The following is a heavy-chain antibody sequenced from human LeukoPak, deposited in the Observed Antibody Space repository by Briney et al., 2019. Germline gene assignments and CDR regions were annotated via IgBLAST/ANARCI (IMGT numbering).Heavy chain of an antibody. J-gene: IGHJ4*02. CDR1: GDSISTSNSY. D-gene: IGHD4-17*01. CDR2: IYYSGNT. Sequence: SETLSLTCTVSGDSISTSNSYWGWIRQPPGKGLEWIGSIYYSGNTYYNASLKSRVTISVDTSKNQFSLKLSSVTAADTAVYYCARGGYGDYLISQSLFDYWGQGTLVTVSS. V-gene: IGHV4-39*07. CDR3: ARGGYGDYLISQSLFDY.